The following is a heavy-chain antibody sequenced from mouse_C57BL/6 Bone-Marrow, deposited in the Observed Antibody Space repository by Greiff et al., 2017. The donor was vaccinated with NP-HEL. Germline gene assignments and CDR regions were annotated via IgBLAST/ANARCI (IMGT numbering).Heavy chain of an antibody. D-gene: IGHD2-4*01. V-gene: IGHV14-3*01. CDR1: GFNIKNTY. Sequence: EVQLKESVAELVRPGASVKLSCTASGFNIKNTYMHWVKQRPEQGLEWIGRIDPANGNTKYAPKFQGKAPITADTSSNTAYMQLSSLTSEDTAIYYCARGGYDYDGRFYAMDYWGQGTSVTVSS. J-gene: IGHJ4*01. CDR2: IDPANGNT. CDR3: ARGGYDYDGRFYAMDY.